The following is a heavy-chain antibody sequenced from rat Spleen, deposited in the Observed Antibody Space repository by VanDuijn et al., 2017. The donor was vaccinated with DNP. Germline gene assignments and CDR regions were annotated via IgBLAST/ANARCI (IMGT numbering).Heavy chain of an antibody. CDR2: ISYDGGRT. Sequence: EVQLVESGGGLVQPGGSLKLSCAASGFTFSDYYMAWVRQAPTKGLEWVAYISYDGGRTFYGDSVKGRFTISRDNAKSTLYLQMNSLRSEDVATYYCARGDFYSVYYFDYWGQGVMVTVSS. CDR1: GFTFSDYY. D-gene: IGHD1-1*01. V-gene: IGHV5-22*01. CDR3: ARGDFYSVYYFDY. J-gene: IGHJ2*01.